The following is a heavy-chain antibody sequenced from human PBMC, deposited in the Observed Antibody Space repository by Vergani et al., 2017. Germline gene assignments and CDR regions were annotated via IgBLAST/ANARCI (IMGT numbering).Heavy chain of an antibody. J-gene: IGHJ2*01. CDR1: GGSISSYY. D-gene: IGHD4-23*01. V-gene: IGHV4-59*01. Sequence: QVQLQESGPGLVKPSETLSLTCTVSGGSISSYYWSWIRQPPGKGLEWIGYIYYSGSTNYNPSLKSRVTISVDTSKNQFSLKLSSVTAADTAVYYCARDGNGGNYWYFDLWGRGTLVTVSS. CDR3: ARDGNGGNYWYFDL. CDR2: IYYSGST.